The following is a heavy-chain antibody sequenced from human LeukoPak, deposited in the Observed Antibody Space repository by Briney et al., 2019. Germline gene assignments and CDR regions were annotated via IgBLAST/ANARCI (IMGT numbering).Heavy chain of an antibody. CDR1: GGSISSSNW. CDR3: AREIVGATGGDYYFDY. V-gene: IGHV4-4*02. J-gene: IGHJ4*02. CDR2: INHSGST. D-gene: IGHD1-26*01. Sequence: SGTLSLTCAVSGGSISSSNWWSWVRQPPGKGLEWIGEINHSGSTNYNPSLKSRVTISVDTSKNQFSLKLSSVTAADTAVYYCAREIVGATGGDYYFDYWGQGTLVTVSS.